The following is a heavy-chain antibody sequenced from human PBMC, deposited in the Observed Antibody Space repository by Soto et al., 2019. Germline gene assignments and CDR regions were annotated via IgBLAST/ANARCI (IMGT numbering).Heavy chain of an antibody. V-gene: IGHV1-46*03. Sequence: QVQLVQPGAEVKKPGASVKFSCKASGYIFTNFYIHWVRQAPGQGLEWIGIINPNGGSPNYAQNFQARATMTRDTTTSTVYMDLSSLRSEDTAVYYCTRGLASGDYWGQGTLITVSS. D-gene: IGHD6-6*01. J-gene: IGHJ4*02. CDR1: GYIFTNFY. CDR3: TRGLASGDY. CDR2: INPNGGSP.